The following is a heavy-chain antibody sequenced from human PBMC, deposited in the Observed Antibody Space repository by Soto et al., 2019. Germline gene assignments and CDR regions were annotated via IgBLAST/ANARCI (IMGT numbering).Heavy chain of an antibody. CDR3: ARVISPRVSSWYYYFDY. J-gene: IGHJ4*02. V-gene: IGHV4-31*03. CDR2: IYYSGST. D-gene: IGHD6-13*01. Sequence: QVQLQESGPGLVKPSQTLSLTCTVSGGSISSGGYYWSWIRQHPGKGLEWIGYIYYSGSTYYNPCLKSRVTLSVDTSKNQFSLKLSSVTAADTAVYYCARVISPRVSSWYYYFDYWGQGTLVTVSS. CDR1: GGSISSGGYY.